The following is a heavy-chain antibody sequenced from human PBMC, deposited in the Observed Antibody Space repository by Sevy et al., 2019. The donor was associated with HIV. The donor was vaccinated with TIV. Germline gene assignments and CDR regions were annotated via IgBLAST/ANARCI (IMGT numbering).Heavy chain of an antibody. CDR3: AREGCSRPHDY. CDR2: FSFGCGKI. J-gene: IGHJ4*02. Sequence: GGSLRLSCAASGFTFSSYAMSWVRQPPGKGLEWVATFSFGCGKINYADSVRGRFTSSRDNSKNTLFLQMNRLRAEDTAVYYCAREGCSRPHDYWGQGTLVTVSS. V-gene: IGHV3-23*01. D-gene: IGHD2-2*01. CDR1: GFTFSSYA.